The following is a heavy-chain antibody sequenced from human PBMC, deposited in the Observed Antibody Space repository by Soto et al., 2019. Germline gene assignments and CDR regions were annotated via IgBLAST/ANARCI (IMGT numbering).Heavy chain of an antibody. V-gene: IGHV3-33*06. Sequence: QVQLVESGGGVVQPGRSLRLSCAASGFTFSSYGMHWVRQAPGKGLEWVAVMYYDGSDEYYADSVKGRVTISRDNSKNTLYLQMNGLRAEDTAIYYCAKDYSSTSYGINYWGQGTLVSVSS. CDR3: AKDYSSTSYGINY. CDR2: MYYDGSDE. CDR1: GFTFSSYG. D-gene: IGHD5-18*01. J-gene: IGHJ4*02.